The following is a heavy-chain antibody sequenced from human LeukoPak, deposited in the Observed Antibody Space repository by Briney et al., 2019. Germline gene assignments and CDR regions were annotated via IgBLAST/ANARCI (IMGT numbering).Heavy chain of an antibody. CDR1: GFTFSSYA. V-gene: IGHV3-23*01. J-gene: IGHJ4*02. Sequence: PPGGSLRLSCAASGFTFSSYAMSWVRQAPGKGLEWVSVISDSGGRTYSAASVKGRFTISRDNSKDTLYLQMNSLRAEDTAVYYCARTYCIGSSCPGVFEYWGQGTLVTVSS. CDR2: ISDSGGRT. D-gene: IGHD2-15*01. CDR3: ARTYCIGSSCPGVFEY.